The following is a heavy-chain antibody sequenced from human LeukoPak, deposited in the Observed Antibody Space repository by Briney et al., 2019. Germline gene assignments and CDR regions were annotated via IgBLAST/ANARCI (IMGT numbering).Heavy chain of an antibody. D-gene: IGHD3-9*01. V-gene: IGHV3-74*01. Sequence: GGSLRLSCAASGFTFSSYWMHWVRQAPGKGLVWVSRINGDGSRTTYADSVKGQYTISRDNAKNTLYLQMNSLRAEDTAVYYCARGFDWDATMGYWGQGTLVTVSS. CDR2: INGDGSRT. J-gene: IGHJ4*02. CDR3: ARGFDWDATMGY. CDR1: GFTFSSYW.